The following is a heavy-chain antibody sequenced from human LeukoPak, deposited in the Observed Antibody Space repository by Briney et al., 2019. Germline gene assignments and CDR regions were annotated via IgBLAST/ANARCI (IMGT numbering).Heavy chain of an antibody. CDR3: ARLRYYDSSGYYPYYFDY. CDR1: GGSFSGYY. D-gene: IGHD3-22*01. J-gene: IGHJ4*02. Sequence: PSETLSLTCAVYGGSFSGYYWSWIRQPPGKGLEWIGEINHSGSTNYNPSLKSRVTISVDTSKNQFSLKLSSVTAADTAVYYCARLRYYDSSGYYPYYFDYWGQGTLSPSPQ. V-gene: IGHV4-34*01. CDR2: INHSGST.